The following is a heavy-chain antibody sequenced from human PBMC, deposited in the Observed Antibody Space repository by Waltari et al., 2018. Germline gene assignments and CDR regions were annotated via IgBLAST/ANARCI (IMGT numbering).Heavy chain of an antibody. CDR3: AKGGVVTAWDEY. CDR1: GFTFSSYG. D-gene: IGHD2-21*02. CDR2: ISGGSDYI. V-gene: IGHV3-23*01. J-gene: IGHJ4*02. Sequence: EVQLLESGGGLVQPGGSLRLSCAASGFTFSSYGMGWVRQAPGKGPGVGSAISGGSDYIYYADSVRGRFTISRDNSKNTLYLQMSSLKAEDTAVYYCAKGGVVTAWDEYWGQGTLVTVSS.